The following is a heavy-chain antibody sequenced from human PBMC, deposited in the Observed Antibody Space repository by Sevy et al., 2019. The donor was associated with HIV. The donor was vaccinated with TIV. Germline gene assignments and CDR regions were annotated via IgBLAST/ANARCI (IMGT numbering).Heavy chain of an antibody. Sequence: SETLSLTCAVYGGSFSGYYWSWIRQPPGKGLEWIGEINHSGSTNYNPSLKSRVTISVDTPKNHFSVKLTSVTAADTAVYYCARAAEQIQDIVVVPAAMGSGDYYYGMDVWGQGTTVTVSS. V-gene: IGHV4-34*01. J-gene: IGHJ6*02. CDR1: GGSFSGYY. D-gene: IGHD2-2*01. CDR3: ARAAEQIQDIVVVPAAMGSGDYYYGMDV. CDR2: INHSGST.